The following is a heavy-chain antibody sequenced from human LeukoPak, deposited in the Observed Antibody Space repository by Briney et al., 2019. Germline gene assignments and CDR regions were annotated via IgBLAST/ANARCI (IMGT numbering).Heavy chain of an antibody. CDR3: ARVVDTAMAGRYYYYMDV. D-gene: IGHD5-18*01. Sequence: SETLSLTCTVSGGSISSSSYYWGWIRQPPGKGLEWIGEINHSGSTNYNPSLKSRVTISVDTSKNQFSLKLSSVTAADTAVYYCARVVDTAMAGRYYYYMDVWGKGTTVTVSS. V-gene: IGHV4-39*07. CDR2: INHSGST. CDR1: GGSISSSSYY. J-gene: IGHJ6*03.